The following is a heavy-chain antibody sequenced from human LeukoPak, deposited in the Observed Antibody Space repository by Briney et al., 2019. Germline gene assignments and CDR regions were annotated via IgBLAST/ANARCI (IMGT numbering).Heavy chain of an antibody. CDR2: ISNNGASS. Sequence: PGGSLRLSCSASGFTFSAYAMYWVSQAPGRGLEDVSGISNNGASSFYADSVKGRFTISRDNSKNTLYLQMSSLRAEDTAVYYCVKITSVTGGDCWGQGTRLTVSS. D-gene: IGHD1-14*01. CDR3: VKITSVTGGDC. CDR1: GFTFSAYA. J-gene: IGHJ4*02. V-gene: IGHV3-64D*09.